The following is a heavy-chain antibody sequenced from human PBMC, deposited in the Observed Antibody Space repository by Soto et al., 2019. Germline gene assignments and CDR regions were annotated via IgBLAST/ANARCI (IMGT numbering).Heavy chain of an antibody. J-gene: IGHJ4*02. CDR2: ISYDGSNK. CDR3: ARAANVDY. CDR1: GFTFSSYA. Sequence: QVQLVESGGGVVQPGRSLRLSCAASGFTFSSYAMHWVRQAPGKGLEWVAVISYDGSNKYYADSVKGRFTISRDNSKNTLYLHMNSLRDEDPAVYYCARAANVDYWGPGTLVPVSS. D-gene: IGHD7-27*01. V-gene: IGHV3-30-3*01.